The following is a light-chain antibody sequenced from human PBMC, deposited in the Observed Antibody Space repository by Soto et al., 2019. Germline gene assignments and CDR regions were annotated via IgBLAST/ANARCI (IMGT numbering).Light chain of an antibody. V-gene: IGKV1-39*01. CDR3: QQSFTTPYT. CDR1: QTIAMY. CDR2: TTS. Sequence: DIQMTQSPPSLSASVGDRVTITCRASQTIAMYVNWFQQKPGKAPKPLIYTTSSLQSGVPPRFSGSGSETDFTLTISRLQPEDSATYYCQQSFTTPYTFGQGTKVDIK. J-gene: IGKJ2*01.